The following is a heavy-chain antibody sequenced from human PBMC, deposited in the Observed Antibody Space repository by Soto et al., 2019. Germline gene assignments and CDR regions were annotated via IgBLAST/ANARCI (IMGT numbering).Heavy chain of an antibody. Sequence: PCGARRGSWLVSGVTVSTNIINCSRQAPGKGLEWVSSISSRSDIYYADSVKGRFTISRDNAKNSVSLQMNSLRAEDTAVYYCAREYTARPIAYGLDVWGQGTKVTVSS. CDR2: ISSRSDI. CDR1: GVTVSTNI. D-gene: IGHD2-2*02. V-gene: IGHV3-21*01. CDR3: AREYTARPIAYGLDV. J-gene: IGHJ6*02.